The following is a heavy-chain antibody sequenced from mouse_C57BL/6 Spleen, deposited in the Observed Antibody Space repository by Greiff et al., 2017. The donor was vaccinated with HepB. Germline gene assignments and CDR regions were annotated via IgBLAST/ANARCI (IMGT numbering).Heavy chain of an antibody. D-gene: IGHD1-1*01. J-gene: IGHJ1*03. CDR3: ARRGPITTVVEGYFDV. Sequence: EVKLVESGPVLVKPGASVKMSCKASGYTFTDYYMNWVKQSHGKSLEWIGVINPYNGGTSYNQKFKGKATLTVDKSSSTAYMELNSLTSEDSAVYYGARRGPITTVVEGYFDVWGTGTTVTVSS. V-gene: IGHV1-19*01. CDR1: GYTFTDYY. CDR2: INPYNGGT.